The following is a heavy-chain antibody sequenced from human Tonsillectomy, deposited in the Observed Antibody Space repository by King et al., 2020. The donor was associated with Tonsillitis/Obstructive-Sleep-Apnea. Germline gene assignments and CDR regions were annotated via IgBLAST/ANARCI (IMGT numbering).Heavy chain of an antibody. CDR3: ARCLTSSFYQYHYYYMDA. Sequence: QLVQSGGGLIQPGGSLRLSCAASDFTVSSSYMTWVRQAPGKGLEWVSVIYPGGATYYADSVKGRLTIPRDNSKNTLYLQMNSLRAEDTAVYYCARCLTSSFYQYHYYYMDAWGKGTTVTVSS. CDR1: DFTVSSSY. J-gene: IGHJ6*03. V-gene: IGHV3-53*01. CDR2: IYPGGAT. D-gene: IGHD6-6*01.